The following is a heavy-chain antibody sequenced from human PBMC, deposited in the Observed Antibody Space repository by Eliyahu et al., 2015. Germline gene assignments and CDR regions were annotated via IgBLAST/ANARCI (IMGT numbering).Heavy chain of an antibody. Sequence: EVQLEESGGGLVQPGGSLRLSCAASGFXFSSDAMSWVRQAPGKGLEWVXAIGDSGISTYSADSVKGRFTISRDNSKTTLYLQMDSLRVEDTAVYYCAKQIGSCSGGNCYFDYWGQGTLVTVSS. CDR1: GFXFSSDA. J-gene: IGHJ4*02. CDR3: AKQIGSCSGGNCYFDY. CDR2: IGDSGIST. D-gene: IGHD2-15*01. V-gene: IGHV3-23*04.